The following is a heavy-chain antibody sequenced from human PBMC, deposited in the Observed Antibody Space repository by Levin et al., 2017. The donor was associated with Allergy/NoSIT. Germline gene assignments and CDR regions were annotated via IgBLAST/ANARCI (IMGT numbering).Heavy chain of an antibody. J-gene: IGHJ3*02. CDR1: GGSISSYNHF. D-gene: IGHD6-13*01. V-gene: IGHV4-30-4*01. Sequence: SQTLSLTCTVSGGSISSYNHFWSWLRQPPGKGLEWIGYIGYSGNAYYNPSLRSRVTLSVDTSKNQFSLMFSSVTAADTAVYFCAREVIAAADSDAFDIWGQGTMVTVSS. CDR2: IGYSGNA. CDR3: AREVIAAADSDAFDI.